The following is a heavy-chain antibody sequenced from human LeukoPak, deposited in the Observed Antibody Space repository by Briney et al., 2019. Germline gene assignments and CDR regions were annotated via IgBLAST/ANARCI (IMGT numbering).Heavy chain of an antibody. V-gene: IGHV4-34*01. Sequence: SETLSLTCAVYGGSFSGYYWSWIRQPPGKGLEWIGEISHSGTTHYTPSLKTRVTISLDTSKNQFSLKLTSVTAADTAVYYCARGGIVAVADYWGQGTPVTVSS. CDR2: ISHSGTT. CDR3: ARGGIVAVADY. D-gene: IGHD6-13*01. J-gene: IGHJ4*02. CDR1: GGSFSGYY.